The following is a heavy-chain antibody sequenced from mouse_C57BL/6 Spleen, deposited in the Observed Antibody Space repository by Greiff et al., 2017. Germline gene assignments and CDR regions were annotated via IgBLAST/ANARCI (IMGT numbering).Heavy chain of an antibody. J-gene: IGHJ1*03. CDR1: GFTFSDYG. Sequence: EVKVVESGGGLVKPGGSLKLSCAASGFTFSDYGMHWVRQAPEKGLEWVAYISSGSSTIYYADTVKGRFTISRDNAKNTLFLQMTSLRSEDTAMYYCASSFITGDFDVWGTGTTVTVSS. V-gene: IGHV5-17*01. CDR3: ASSFITGDFDV. CDR2: ISSGSSTI. D-gene: IGHD1-1*01.